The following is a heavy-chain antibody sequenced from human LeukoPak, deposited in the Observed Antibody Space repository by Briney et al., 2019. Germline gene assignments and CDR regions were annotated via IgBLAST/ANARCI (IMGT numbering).Heavy chain of an antibody. J-gene: IGHJ5*02. Sequence: SQTLSLTCTVSGGSFSSGAYYWSWIRQLPGRGLEWIGYIHYSGSPYYNPSLKSRVSISGDTSKNQFSLTLSSVTVADTAVYYCARDSGYDSRGFYYGGFDPWGQGILVTVSS. D-gene: IGHD3-22*01. CDR2: IHYSGSP. CDR3: ARDSGYDSRGFYYGGFDP. CDR1: GGSFSSGAYY. V-gene: IGHV4-31*03.